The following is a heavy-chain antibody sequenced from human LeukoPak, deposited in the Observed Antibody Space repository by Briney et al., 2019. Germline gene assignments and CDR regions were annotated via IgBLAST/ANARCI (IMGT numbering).Heavy chain of an antibody. CDR3: LGSGGYYNHFDY. Sequence: RSLRLSCAASGFTFSSYAMHWARQAPGKGLEWVAVISYDGSDKYYADSVKGRFTISRDNSKNTLYLQMNSLRAEDTAVYYCLGSGGYYNHFDYWGQGTLVTVSS. V-gene: IGHV3-30*04. D-gene: IGHD3-10*01. CDR2: ISYDGSDK. J-gene: IGHJ4*02. CDR1: GFTFSSYA.